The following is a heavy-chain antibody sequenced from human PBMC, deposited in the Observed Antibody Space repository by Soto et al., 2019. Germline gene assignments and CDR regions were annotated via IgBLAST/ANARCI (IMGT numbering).Heavy chain of an antibody. CDR1: GGSISSSSYY. V-gene: IGHV4-39*01. J-gene: IGHJ6*02. D-gene: IGHD4-4*01. Sequence: SETLSLTCTVSGGSISSSSYYWGWIRQPPGKGLEWIGSIYYSGSTYYNPSLKSRVTISVDTSKNQFSLKLSSVTAADTAVYYCATSDYSIGPNGMDVWGQGTTVTVSS. CDR2: IYYSGST. CDR3: ATSDYSIGPNGMDV.